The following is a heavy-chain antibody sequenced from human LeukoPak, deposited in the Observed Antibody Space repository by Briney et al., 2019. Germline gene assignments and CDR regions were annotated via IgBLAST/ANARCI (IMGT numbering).Heavy chain of an antibody. V-gene: IGHV4-31*03. J-gene: IGHJ4*02. CDR1: GGSISSGGYY. CDR2: IYYSGST. D-gene: IGHD6-6*01. CDR3: ATRYSSSSIHPVRFDY. Sequence: SETLSLTCTVSGGSISSGGYYWSWIRQHPGKGLEWIGYIYYSGSTYYNPSLKSRVTISVDTSKNQFSLKLSSVTAADTAVYYCATRYSSSSIHPVRFDYWGQGTLVTVSS.